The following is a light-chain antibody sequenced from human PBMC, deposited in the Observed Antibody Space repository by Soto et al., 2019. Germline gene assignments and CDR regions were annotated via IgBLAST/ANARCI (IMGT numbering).Light chain of an antibody. J-gene: IGLJ1*01. Sequence: SVLNQPASLSGSPGQSITLSCSGTSSDIGTYDHVAWFQQFPGKSRKLMIXXXXXXXLGVSYRFSGSKSGNTASLTISGLQAEDEADYYCISYTVSRSYVFGTGTKVTVL. CDR1: SSDIGTYDH. CDR2: XXX. V-gene: IGLV2-14*01. CDR3: ISYTVSRSYV.